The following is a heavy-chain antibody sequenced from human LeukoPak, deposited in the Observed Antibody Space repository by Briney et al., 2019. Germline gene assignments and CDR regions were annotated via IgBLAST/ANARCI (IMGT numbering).Heavy chain of an antibody. CDR1: GFTFSSYA. CDR3: AKDYYYDRSGGNAFDI. D-gene: IGHD3-22*01. V-gene: IGHV3-23*01. Sequence: GGSLRLSCAASGFTFSSYAMSWVRQAPGKGLEWVSGISGSGGSTNYADSVKGRFTISRDNSKNTLYLQMNSLRAEDTAVYYCAKDYYYDRSGGNAFDIWGQGTMVTVSS. CDR2: ISGSGGST. J-gene: IGHJ3*02.